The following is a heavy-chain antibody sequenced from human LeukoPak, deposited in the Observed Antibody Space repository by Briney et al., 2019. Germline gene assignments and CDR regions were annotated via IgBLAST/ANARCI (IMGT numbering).Heavy chain of an antibody. J-gene: IGHJ4*02. CDR1: GFTFSSYD. Sequence: GGSLRLSCAASGFTFSSYDMHWVRQAPGKGLEWVAVISYDGTNKHYADSVKGRFTISRDNSKNTLYLQMNSLRVEDTAVYYWAKDVRIAATGHGFDYWGQGTLVTVSS. D-gene: IGHD6-13*01. CDR2: ISYDGTNK. CDR3: AKDVRIAATGHGFDY. V-gene: IGHV3-30*18.